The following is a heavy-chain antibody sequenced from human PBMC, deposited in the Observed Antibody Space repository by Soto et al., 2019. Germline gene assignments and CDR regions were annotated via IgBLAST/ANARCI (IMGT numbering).Heavy chain of an antibody. CDR1: GFTFSSYS. V-gene: IGHV3-23*01. J-gene: IGHJ3*02. D-gene: IGHD1-7*01. CDR2: ITASQGTT. CDR3: AKCMQAYWNYDAHHI. Sequence: PAGSLRLSCAASGFTFSSYSMTWVRQAPGKGLEWVAHITASQGTTYYADSVQGRFTISRDTSRNTLYLQMNSLRAEDTALYYCAKCMQAYWNYDAHHIWGHGTMVTVSS.